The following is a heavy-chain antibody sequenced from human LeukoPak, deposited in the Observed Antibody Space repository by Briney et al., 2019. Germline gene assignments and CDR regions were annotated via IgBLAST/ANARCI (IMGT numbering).Heavy chain of an antibody. CDR3: TRETRGDTAMDY. Sequence: GGSLRLSSAASGFTFCSYGMHWVRQAPGKGLEWVAVIWYDGSNKYYADSVKGRFTISRDNSKNTLYLQMNSLRAEDTAVYYCTRETRGDTAMDYWGQGTLVTVSS. D-gene: IGHD5-18*01. CDR2: IWYDGSNK. CDR1: GFTFCSYG. J-gene: IGHJ4*02. V-gene: IGHV3-33*01.